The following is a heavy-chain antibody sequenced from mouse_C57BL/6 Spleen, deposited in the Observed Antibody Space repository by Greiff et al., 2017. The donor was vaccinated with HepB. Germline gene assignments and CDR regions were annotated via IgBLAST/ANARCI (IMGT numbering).Heavy chain of an antibody. CDR3: ARRDYDYGAY. D-gene: IGHD2-4*01. V-gene: IGHV1-26*01. CDR2: INPNNGGT. Sequence: VQLQQSGPELVKPGASVKISCKASGYTFTDYYMNWVKQSHGKSLEWIGDINPNNGGTSYNQKFKGKATLTVDKSSSTAYMELRSLTSEDSAVYYCARRDYDYGAYWGQGTLVTVSA. CDR1: GYTFTDYY. J-gene: IGHJ3*01.